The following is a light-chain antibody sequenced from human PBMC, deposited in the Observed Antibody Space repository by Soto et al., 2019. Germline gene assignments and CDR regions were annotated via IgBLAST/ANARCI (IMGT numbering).Light chain of an antibody. CDR1: QSVNSN. CDR2: GAS. Sequence: EIVMTQSPATLSVSPGEGATLSCRASQSVNSNLVWYQQKPGQTPRLLIYGASTRATGVPARFSGSGSGTEFTLTISSLEPEDSAVYYCQQRHMWPITFGQGTRLEIK. J-gene: IGKJ5*01. CDR3: QQRHMWPIT. V-gene: IGKV3-15*01.